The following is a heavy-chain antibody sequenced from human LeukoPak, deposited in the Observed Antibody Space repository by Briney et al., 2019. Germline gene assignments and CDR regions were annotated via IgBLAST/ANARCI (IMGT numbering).Heavy chain of an antibody. CDR1: GGSISSYY. V-gene: IGHV4-4*07. Sequence: SETLSLTCTVSGGSISSYYWSWIRQPAGKGLERIGRIYTNGSTNYNPSLKSRVTMSVDTSKNQFSLKLSSVTAADTAVYYCAGNYGDYPYYYGMDVWGQGTTVTVSS. D-gene: IGHD4-17*01. CDR2: IYTNGST. CDR3: AGNYGDYPYYYGMDV. J-gene: IGHJ6*02.